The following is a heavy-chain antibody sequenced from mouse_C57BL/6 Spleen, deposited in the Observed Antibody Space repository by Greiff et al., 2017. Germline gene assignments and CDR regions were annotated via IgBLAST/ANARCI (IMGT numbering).Heavy chain of an antibody. V-gene: IGHV14-3*01. J-gene: IGHJ3*01. D-gene: IGHD1-1*01. CDR2: IDPANGNT. Sequence: EVQLQQSVAELVRPGASVKLSCTASGFYIKNNYMHWVKQRPEQGLEWIGRIDPANGNTKYAPKFQGKATITADTSSNPAYLQLSSLTAEDTDIYYCARSDSSYIWFAYWGQGTLVTFSA. CDR1: GFYIKNNY. CDR3: ARSDSSYIWFAY.